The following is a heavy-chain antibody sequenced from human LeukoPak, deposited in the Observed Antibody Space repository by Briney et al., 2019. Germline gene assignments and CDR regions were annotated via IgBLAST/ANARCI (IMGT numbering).Heavy chain of an antibody. D-gene: IGHD1-26*01. CDR1: GFTFSSYG. Sequence: GGSLRLSCAASGFTFSSYGMHWVRQAPGKGLEWVAVIWYDGTNKYYADSVKGRFTISRDNSKNTLYLEMNSLRSEDTAVYYCAKGLHIVGTTYYGIDVWGQGTTVTVSS. CDR3: AKGLHIVGTTYYGIDV. J-gene: IGHJ6*02. V-gene: IGHV3-30*02. CDR2: IWYDGTNK.